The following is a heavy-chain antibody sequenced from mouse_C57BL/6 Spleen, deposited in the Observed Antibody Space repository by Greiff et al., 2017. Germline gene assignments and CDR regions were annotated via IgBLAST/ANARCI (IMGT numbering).Heavy chain of an antibody. CDR1: GFTIQDYY. V-gene: IGHV14-2*01. CDR3: ARVYYYGSSYEDY. J-gene: IGHJ2*01. Sequence: EVQLQESGAELVTPGASVQLSCPASGFTIQDYYMHWVKQRPEQGLEWIGRIDPEDGETKYAPKFQGKATITADTSSNTAYLQLSSLTSEDTAVYYCARVYYYGSSYEDYWGQGTTLTVSS. CDR2: IDPEDGET. D-gene: IGHD1-1*01.